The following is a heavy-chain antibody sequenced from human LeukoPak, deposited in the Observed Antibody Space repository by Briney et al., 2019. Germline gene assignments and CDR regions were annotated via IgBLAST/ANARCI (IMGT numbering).Heavy chain of an antibody. CDR1: GYTFTSYG. CDR3: AREYYRDYSNWEVSGGLGY. Sequence: ASVKVSCKASGYTFTSYGISWVRQAPGQGLEWMGWISAYNGNTNYAQKLQGRVTMTTDTSTSTAYMELRSLRSDDTAVYYCAREYYRDYSNWEVSGGLGYWGQGTLVTVSS. D-gene: IGHD4-11*01. V-gene: IGHV1-18*01. J-gene: IGHJ4*02. CDR2: ISAYNGNT.